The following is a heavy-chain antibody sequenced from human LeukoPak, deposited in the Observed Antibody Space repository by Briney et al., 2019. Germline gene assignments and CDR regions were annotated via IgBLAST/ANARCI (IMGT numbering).Heavy chain of an antibody. D-gene: IGHD2-2*01. V-gene: IGHV3-33*01. CDR1: GFAFSSYG. J-gene: IGHJ4*02. CDR3: ARPPIPYCSSTSCYFDY. CDR2: IWYDGSNK. Sequence: HPGGSLRLSCAASGFAFSSYGMHWVRQAPGKGLEWVAVIWYDGSNKYYADSVKGRFTISRDNSKDTLYLQMNSLRAEDTAVYYCARPPIPYCSSTSCYFDYWGQGTLVTVSS.